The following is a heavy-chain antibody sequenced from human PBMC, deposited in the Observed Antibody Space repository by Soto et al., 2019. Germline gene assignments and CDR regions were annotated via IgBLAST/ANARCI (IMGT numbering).Heavy chain of an antibody. V-gene: IGHV3-23*01. CDR1: GFTFSSYA. Sequence: GGSLRLSCAASGFTFSSYAMSWVRQAPGKGLEWVSAISGSGGSTYYADSVKGRFTISRDNSKNTLYLQMNSLRAEDTAVYYCARDPGSSSDHYYYYYGMDVWGQGTTVTVSS. D-gene: IGHD6-6*01. J-gene: IGHJ6*02. CDR2: ISGSGGST. CDR3: ARDPGSSSDHYYYYYGMDV.